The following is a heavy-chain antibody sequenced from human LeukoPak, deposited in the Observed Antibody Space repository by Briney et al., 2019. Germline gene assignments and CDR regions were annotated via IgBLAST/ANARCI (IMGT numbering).Heavy chain of an antibody. CDR3: ARDSSGWFRKGFDY. CDR1: GGSISSGGYY. V-gene: IGHV4-31*03. D-gene: IGHD6-19*01. J-gene: IGHJ4*02. Sequence: PSETLSLTCTVSGGSISSGGYYWSWIRQHPGKGLEWIGYIYYSGSTYYNPSLKSRVTISVDTSKNQFSLKLSSVTAADTAVYYCARDSSGWFRKGFDYWGQGTLVTVSS. CDR2: IYYSGST.